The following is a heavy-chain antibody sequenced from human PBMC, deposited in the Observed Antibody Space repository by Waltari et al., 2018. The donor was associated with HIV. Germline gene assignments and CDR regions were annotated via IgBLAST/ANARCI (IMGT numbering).Heavy chain of an antibody. CDR3: ARIGRIAVAGGGFDC. Sequence: QVQLVQSGAEVKKPGASVKVSCKAAGYSFTSYAMHWVRQAPGQRLEWMGWINAGNGNTKYSQKFQGRVTITRDTSASTAYMELSSLRSEDTAVYYCARIGRIAVAGGGFDCWGQGTLVTVSS. CDR1: GYSFTSYA. D-gene: IGHD6-19*01. CDR2: INAGNGNT. J-gene: IGHJ4*02. V-gene: IGHV1-3*01.